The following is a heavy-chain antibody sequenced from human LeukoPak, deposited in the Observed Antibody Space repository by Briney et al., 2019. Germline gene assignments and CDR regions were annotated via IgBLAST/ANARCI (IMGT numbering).Heavy chain of an antibody. J-gene: IGHJ4*02. CDR1: GGSISSSSCC. D-gene: IGHD3-22*01. CDR3: ARTYYYDSSGYYCFDY. Sequence: SSTLPPSCTVAGGSISSSSCCGRWIRQPPGEGLEWIGSIYYSRSYYYSPTVKSTVTISVDTYTNQVYLKLSSVTAEDTAVYYCARTYYYDSSGYYCFDYWGQGTLVTVSS. V-gene: IGHV4-39*01. CDR2: IYYSRSY.